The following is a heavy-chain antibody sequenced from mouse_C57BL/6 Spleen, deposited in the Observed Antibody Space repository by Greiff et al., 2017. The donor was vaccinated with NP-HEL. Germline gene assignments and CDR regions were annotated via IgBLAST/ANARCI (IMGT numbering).Heavy chain of an antibody. CDR1: GYTFTSYW. CDR3: AREGSNYDFDY. CDR2: IYPSDSET. J-gene: IGHJ2*01. Sequence: VQLQQSGAELVRPGSSVKLSCKASGYTFTSYWMDWVKQRPGQGLEWIGNIYPSDSETHYNQQFKDKATLTVDQSSSTAYMQLSSLTSEDSAVYYCAREGSNYDFDYWGQGTTLTVSS. V-gene: IGHV1-61*01. D-gene: IGHD2-5*01.